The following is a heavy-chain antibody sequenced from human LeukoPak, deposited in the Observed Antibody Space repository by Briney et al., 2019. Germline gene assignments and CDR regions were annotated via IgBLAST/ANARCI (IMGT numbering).Heavy chain of an antibody. CDR2: IGSSGGGI. V-gene: IGHV3-23*01. CDR3: ARDGDGYGNYGYFDL. J-gene: IGHJ2*01. D-gene: IGHD5-24*01. Sequence: PGGSLRLSCAASGFTFSTYTMYWVRHPPGKRLEWVSIIGSSGGGIHYADSVKGRFTISRDNSKNALYLQMNSLRVEDTAVYYCARDGDGYGNYGYFDLWGRGTLVTVSS. CDR1: GFTFSTYT.